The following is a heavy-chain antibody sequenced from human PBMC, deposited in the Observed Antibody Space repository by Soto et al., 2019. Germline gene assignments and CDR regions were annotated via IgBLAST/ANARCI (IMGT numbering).Heavy chain of an antibody. CDR3: ARDSGAPMVRGVIQAQFDY. D-gene: IGHD3-10*01. CDR2: IIPIFGTA. Sequence: ASVKVSCKASGGTFSSYAISWVRQAPGQGLEWMGGIIPIFGTANYAQKFQGRVTITADESTSTAYMELSSLRSEDTAVYYCARDSGAPMVRGVIQAQFDYRGQGTLVTVSS. CDR1: GGTFSSYA. V-gene: IGHV1-69*13. J-gene: IGHJ4*02.